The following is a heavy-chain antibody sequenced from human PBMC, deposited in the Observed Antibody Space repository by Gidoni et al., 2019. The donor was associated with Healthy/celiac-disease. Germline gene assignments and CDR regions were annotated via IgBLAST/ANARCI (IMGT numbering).Heavy chain of an antibody. CDR1: GFTFSSSW. D-gene: IGHD3-10*01. V-gene: IGHV3-7*04. Sequence: EVQLVESGGGLVQPGGSLRLSCAASGFTFSSSWMSWVRQAPGKGLEWVANIKQDGSEKYYVDSVKGRFTISRDNAKNSLYLQMNSLRAEDTAVYYCAREKSRNYYGSGSYYYWGQGTLVTVSS. CDR2: IKQDGSEK. CDR3: AREKSRNYYGSGSYYY. J-gene: IGHJ4*02.